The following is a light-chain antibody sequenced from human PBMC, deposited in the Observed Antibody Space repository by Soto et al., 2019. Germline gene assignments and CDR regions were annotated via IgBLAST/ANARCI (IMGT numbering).Light chain of an antibody. CDR3: HQRQRWPRT. V-gene: IGKV3-20*01. J-gene: IGKJ1*01. CDR1: ESVSDNY. Sequence: EIVLTQSPGTLSLSKGERATLSCRASESVSDNYLAWYQQRSGQAPRLLIYGASTRATSIPARFSGSGSGTDFTLTITSLEPEDFAFYYCHQRQRWPRTFGQGTKVDIK. CDR2: GAS.